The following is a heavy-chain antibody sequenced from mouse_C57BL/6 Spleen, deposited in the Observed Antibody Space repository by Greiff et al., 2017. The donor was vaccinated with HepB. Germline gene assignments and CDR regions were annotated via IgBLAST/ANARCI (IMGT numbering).Heavy chain of an antibody. J-gene: IGHJ4*01. CDR1: GFTFSDAW. CDR3: TRRIYYGAMDY. CDR2: IRNKANNHAT. D-gene: IGHD2-1*01. V-gene: IGHV6-6*01. Sequence: EVMLVESGGGLVQPGGSMKLSCAASGFTFSDAWMDWVRQSPEKGLEWVAEIRNKANNHATYYAESVKGRFTISRDDSKSVVYLQMNSLRAEDTGIYYCTRRIYYGAMDYWGQGTSVTVSS.